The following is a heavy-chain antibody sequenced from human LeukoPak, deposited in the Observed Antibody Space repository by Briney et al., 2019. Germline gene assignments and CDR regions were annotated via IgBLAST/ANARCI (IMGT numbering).Heavy chain of an antibody. V-gene: IGHV4-59*01. Sequence: SETLSLTCTVSGGSISSYYWSWVRQPPGKGLEWVGYIYYSGSTNYNPSLKSRVTISVDTSKNQFSLKLSSVTAADTAVYYCARSGYSGYDPFDYWGQGTLVTVSS. J-gene: IGHJ4*02. CDR2: IYYSGST. CDR3: ARSGYSGYDPFDY. D-gene: IGHD5-12*01. CDR1: GGSISSYY.